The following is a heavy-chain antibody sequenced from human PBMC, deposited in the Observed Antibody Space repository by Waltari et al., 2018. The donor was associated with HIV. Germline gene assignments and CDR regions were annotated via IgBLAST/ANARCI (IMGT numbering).Heavy chain of an antibody. Sequence: QVQLQQWGAGLLKPSETLSLTCAVYGGSFSGYYWSWIRQPQGKGLEWIGEINHSRSTHYTPSLKSRVTISVDTSKNQFSLKLSSVTAADTAVYYCARGSTYYITMVRGVITRHFDYWGQGTLVTVSS. V-gene: IGHV4-34*01. CDR1: GGSFSGYY. CDR2: INHSRST. CDR3: ARGSTYYITMVRGVITRHFDY. J-gene: IGHJ4*02. D-gene: IGHD3-10*01.